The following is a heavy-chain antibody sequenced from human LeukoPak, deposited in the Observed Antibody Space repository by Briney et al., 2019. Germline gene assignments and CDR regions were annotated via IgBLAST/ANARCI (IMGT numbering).Heavy chain of an antibody. Sequence: GGSLRLSCAASGSTFSSYGMHWVRQAPGKGLKWVAVISYDGSNKYYADSVKGRFTISRDNSENTLYLQMNSLRTEDAAVYFCAKDRIRLTTFGYYYYGMDVWGQGTTVTVSS. V-gene: IGHV3-30*18. D-gene: IGHD3-16*01. CDR3: AKDRIRLTTFGYYYYGMDV. CDR1: GSTFSSYG. CDR2: ISYDGSNK. J-gene: IGHJ6*02.